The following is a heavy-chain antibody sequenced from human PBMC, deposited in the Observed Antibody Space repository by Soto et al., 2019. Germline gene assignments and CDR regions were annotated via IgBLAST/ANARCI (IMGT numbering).Heavy chain of an antibody. Sequence: SETLSLTCTVSGGSVSSGGYYWSWIRQPPGKGLEWIGEINHSGSTNYNPSLKSRVTISVDTSKNQFSLKLSSVTAADTAVYYCARGKILLRYFDWSTTAHFDYWGQGTLVTVSS. J-gene: IGHJ4*02. CDR1: GGSVSSGGYY. V-gene: IGHV4-61*08. CDR2: INHSGST. CDR3: ARGKILLRYFDWSTTAHFDY. D-gene: IGHD3-9*01.